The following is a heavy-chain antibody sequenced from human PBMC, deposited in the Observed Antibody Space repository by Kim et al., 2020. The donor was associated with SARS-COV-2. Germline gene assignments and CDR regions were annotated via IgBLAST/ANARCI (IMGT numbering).Heavy chain of an antibody. CDR1: GYSFTSYW. J-gene: IGHJ6*02. Sequence: GESLKISCKGSGYSFTSYWIGWVRQMPGKGLEWMGIIYPGDSDTRYSPSFQGQVTISADKSISTAYLQWSSLKASDTAMYYCARHLGGIMTTVTTFYYGMDVWGQGTTVTVSS. CDR3: ARHLGGIMTTVTTFYYGMDV. V-gene: IGHV5-51*01. CDR2: IYPGDSDT. D-gene: IGHD4-17*01.